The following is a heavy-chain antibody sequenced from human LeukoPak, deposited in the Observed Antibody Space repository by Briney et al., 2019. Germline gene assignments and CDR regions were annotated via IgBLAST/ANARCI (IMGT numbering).Heavy chain of an antibody. CDR2: IYISGST. J-gene: IGHJ4*02. D-gene: IGHD3-10*01. CDR1: GGSISSGSYY. V-gene: IGHV4-61*09. Sequence: SETLSLTCTVSGGSISSGSYYWSWIRQPAGKGLEWIGHIYISGSTNYNPSLRSRVTISVDTTKNQFSLKLTSVTAADTAVYYCARANTYGSGRFLWGQGTLVTVSS. CDR3: ARANTYGSGRFL.